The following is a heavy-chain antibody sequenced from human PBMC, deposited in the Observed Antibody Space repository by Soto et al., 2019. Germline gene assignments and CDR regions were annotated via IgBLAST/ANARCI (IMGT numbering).Heavy chain of an antibody. Sequence: GESLKISCNGSGYSFTSYWIGWVRQMPGKGLEWMGIIYPGDSDTRYSPSFQGQVTISADKSISTAYLQWSSLKASDTAMYYCARRGSIAARPGAFDIWGQGTMVTVSS. D-gene: IGHD6-6*01. CDR2: IYPGDSDT. CDR1: GYSFTSYW. CDR3: ARRGSIAARPGAFDI. V-gene: IGHV5-51*01. J-gene: IGHJ3*02.